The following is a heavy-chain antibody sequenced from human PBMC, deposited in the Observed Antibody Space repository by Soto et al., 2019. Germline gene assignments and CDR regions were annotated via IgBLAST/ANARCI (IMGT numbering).Heavy chain of an antibody. CDR2: INPYNGKT. D-gene: IGHD2-15*01. Sequence: QVQLEQSGAEVKKSGASVKVSCKASGYIFSTHGINWVRQAPEQGLEWMGWINPYNGKTNYAQKFQGRVTMTTETSRKTAYMELRSLRSDDTAVYYCARVQIVVVVGGTPADYWGQGTLVTVSS. CDR3: ARVQIVVVVGGTPADY. V-gene: IGHV1-18*01. J-gene: IGHJ4*02. CDR1: GYIFSTHG.